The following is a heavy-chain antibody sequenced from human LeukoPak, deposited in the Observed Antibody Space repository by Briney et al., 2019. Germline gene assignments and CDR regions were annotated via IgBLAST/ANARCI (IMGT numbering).Heavy chain of an antibody. CDR1: GYSSTNYG. D-gene: IGHD1-26*01. Sequence: ASVKVSCKASGYSSTNYGISWVRQAPGQGLEWMGWIHIYRGNTNYAQKFQGRVTMTTDTSTSTVYMEVRGLRSDDTAMYYCAIDGPFSGSYYGWFDPWGQGTLVTVSS. V-gene: IGHV1-18*01. J-gene: IGHJ5*02. CDR3: AIDGPFSGSYYGWFDP. CDR2: IHIYRGNT.